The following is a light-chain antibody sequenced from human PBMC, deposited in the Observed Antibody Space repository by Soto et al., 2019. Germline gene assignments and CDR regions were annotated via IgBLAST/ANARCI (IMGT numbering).Light chain of an antibody. CDR3: QHYGRSPGLFT. V-gene: IGKV3-20*01. J-gene: IGKJ3*01. CDR1: QSVNSPY. Sequence: EIVLTQSPGTLSLSPGERATLSCGASQSVNSPYLARYQQRPGQAPRLLIYDTSNRATGVPDRFSGSGSGTDFTLTISRLEPEDFAVYYCQHYGRSPGLFTFGPGTKVDIK. CDR2: DTS.